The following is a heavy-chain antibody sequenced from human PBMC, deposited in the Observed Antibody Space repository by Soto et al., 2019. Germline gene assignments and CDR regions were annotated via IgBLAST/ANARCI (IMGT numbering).Heavy chain of an antibody. CDR3: GAGQFFSDY. V-gene: IGHV3-30*03. D-gene: IGHD6-19*01. Sequence: QVQLVESGGGVVQPGRPLRLSCAASGFTFSSYGMHWVRQAPGKGLEWVALISFDGSNTYYADSVKGRFTISRDNSQNTLYLQMHSLRAEDTSLYYCGAGQFFSDYWGQGTLVTVSS. CDR2: ISFDGSNT. CDR1: GFTFSSYG. J-gene: IGHJ4*02.